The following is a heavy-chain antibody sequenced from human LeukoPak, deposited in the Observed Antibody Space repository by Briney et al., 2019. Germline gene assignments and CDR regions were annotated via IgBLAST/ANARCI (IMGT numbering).Heavy chain of an antibody. CDR2: IYPGDSDT. J-gene: IGHJ1*01. CDR3: ARRGDSAEYFQL. D-gene: IGHD2-21*01. CDR1: GYSFSNYW. V-gene: IGHV5-51*01. Sequence: GQSLKISCKGSGYSFSNYWIGWVRQMPGKGLEWMGIIYPGDSDTKYSPSFQGQVTISTDKSISTAYLMWSSLKASDTAMYYCARRGDSAEYFQLWGQGTLVTVSS.